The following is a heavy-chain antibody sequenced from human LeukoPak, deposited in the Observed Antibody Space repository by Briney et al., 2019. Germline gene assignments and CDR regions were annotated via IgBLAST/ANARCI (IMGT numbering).Heavy chain of an antibody. CDR3: ARGGLMVYAVKVQNDVFDI. V-gene: IGHV4-39*07. CDR2: INHSGST. Sequence: SETLSLTCTVSGGTTSSSSYYWSWIRQPPGKGLEWIGEINHSGSTNYNPSLKSRVTISVDTSKNQFSLKLSSVTAADTAVYYCARGGLMVYAVKVQNDVFDIWGQGTMVTVSS. J-gene: IGHJ3*02. D-gene: IGHD2-8*01. CDR1: GGTTSSSSYY.